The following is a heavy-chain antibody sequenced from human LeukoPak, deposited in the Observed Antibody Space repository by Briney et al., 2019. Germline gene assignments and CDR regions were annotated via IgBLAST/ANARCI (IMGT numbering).Heavy chain of an antibody. Sequence: GGSLRLSCAASGFTFSSYWMHWVRQAPGKGLVWVSRINSDGSSTNYADSVKGRFTISRDNAKNSLYLQMNSLRAEDTAVYYCAKSYGDYYYYYMDVWGKGTTVTVSS. J-gene: IGHJ6*03. V-gene: IGHV3-74*01. D-gene: IGHD4-17*01. CDR1: GFTFSSYW. CDR2: INSDGSST. CDR3: AKSYGDYYYYYMDV.